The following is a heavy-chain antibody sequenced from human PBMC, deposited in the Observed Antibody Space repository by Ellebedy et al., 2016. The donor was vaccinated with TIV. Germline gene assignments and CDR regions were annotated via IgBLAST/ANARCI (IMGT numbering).Heavy chain of an antibody. D-gene: IGHD2/OR15-2a*01. J-gene: IGHJ4*02. CDR3: ARESCNNITCYFDY. Sequence: GESLKISCAASGFTFSIYGMHWVRQAPGKGLEWAAVVWYDGSDKYYADSVKGRFTISRDNSKNTLFLQMNSLRAEDTAGYYCARESCNNITCYFDYWGLGTLVTVSS. V-gene: IGHV3-33*01. CDR2: VWYDGSDK. CDR1: GFTFSIYG.